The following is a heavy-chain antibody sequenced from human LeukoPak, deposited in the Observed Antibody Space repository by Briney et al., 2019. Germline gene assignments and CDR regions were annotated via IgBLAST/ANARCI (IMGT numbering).Heavy chain of an antibody. CDR1: GYTFTSSG. J-gene: IGHJ4*02. CDR2: INPNSGRT. V-gene: IGHV1-8*01. CDR3: ARGRSGLAAAGTCDC. D-gene: IGHD6-13*01. Sequence: ASVKVSCKASGYTFTSSGINWVRQAAGQGLEWMGWINPNSGRTGYAQKFQGRVTMTANTSISTAYMELGSLRFDDTAVYYCARGRSGLAAAGTCDCWGQGTLITVSS.